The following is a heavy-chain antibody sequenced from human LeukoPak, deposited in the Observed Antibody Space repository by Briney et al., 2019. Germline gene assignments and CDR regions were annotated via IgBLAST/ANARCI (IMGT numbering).Heavy chain of an antibody. J-gene: IGHJ4*02. CDR1: GFTFSSYA. V-gene: IGHV3-23*01. CDR3: TKSPGSRLGYFDS. Sequence: GGSLRLSCAASGFTFSSYAMKWVRQAPGKGLEWVSSISGTGVTTYYADSVKGRFTISRDNSKSTLHLQMNSLRAEDTAVYYCTKSPGSRLGYFDSWGRGTLVTVSS. CDR2: ISGTGVTT. D-gene: IGHD6-25*01.